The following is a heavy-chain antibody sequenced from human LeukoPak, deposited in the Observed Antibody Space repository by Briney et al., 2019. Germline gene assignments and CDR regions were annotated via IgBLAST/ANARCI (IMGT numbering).Heavy chain of an antibody. CDR2: IYYSGST. CDR1: GRSLSSVGYY. J-gene: IGHJ4*02. D-gene: IGHD4-17*01. CDR3: ATYGDYVADY. Sequence: SQTLSLTCTVSGRSLSSVGYYWSWIRQPPGKVLEWIGYIYYSGSTYYNPSLKSRVTISVDPSKNQFSLKLSSVTAADTAVYYCATYGDYVADYWGQGTLVTVCS. V-gene: IGHV4-31*03.